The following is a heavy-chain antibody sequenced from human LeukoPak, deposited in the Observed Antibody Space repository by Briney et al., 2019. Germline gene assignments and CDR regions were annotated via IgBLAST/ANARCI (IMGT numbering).Heavy chain of an antibody. Sequence: PSETLSLTCTVSGGSISNGGYYWSWIRQPPGKGLEWIGYIYHSGSTYYNPSLKSRVTISVDRSKNQFSLKLSSVTAADTAVYYCAREDQEEFYGGNYDAFDIWGQGTMVTVSS. V-gene: IGHV4-30-2*01. D-gene: IGHD4-23*01. CDR2: IYHSGST. CDR3: AREDQEEFYGGNYDAFDI. J-gene: IGHJ3*02. CDR1: GGSISNGGYY.